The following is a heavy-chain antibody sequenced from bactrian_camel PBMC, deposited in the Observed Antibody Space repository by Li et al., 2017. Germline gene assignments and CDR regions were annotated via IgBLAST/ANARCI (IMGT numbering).Heavy chain of an antibody. D-gene: IGHD1*01. V-gene: IGHV3S40*01. CDR3: AARGGCTDWRRTASNFEY. J-gene: IGHJ4*01. CDR2: IFSGGHNT. CDR1: GLVTSNNC. Sequence: EVQLVESGGDSVQPGGPLTLSCVASGLVTSNNCMAWFRQAPGKGREGIAAIFSGGHNTFYADSVKGRFTISQENAKNTVYLQMNSLKPEDTAMCYCAARGGCTDWRRTASNFEYWGQGTQVTVS.